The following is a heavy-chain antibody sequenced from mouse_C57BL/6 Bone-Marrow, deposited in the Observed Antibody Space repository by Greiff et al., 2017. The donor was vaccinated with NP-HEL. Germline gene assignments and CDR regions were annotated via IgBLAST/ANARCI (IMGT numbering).Heavy chain of an antibody. CDR1: GYSITSGYY. J-gene: IGHJ1*03. Sequence: DVKLQESGPGLVKPSQSLSLTCSVTGYSITSGYYWNWIRQFPGNKLEWMGYISYDGSNNYNPSLKNRISITRDTSKNQFFLKLNSVTTEDTATYYCARREGLRRHWYFDVWGTGTTVTVSS. V-gene: IGHV3-6*01. CDR3: ARREGLRRHWYFDV. CDR2: ISYDGSN. D-gene: IGHD2-4*01.